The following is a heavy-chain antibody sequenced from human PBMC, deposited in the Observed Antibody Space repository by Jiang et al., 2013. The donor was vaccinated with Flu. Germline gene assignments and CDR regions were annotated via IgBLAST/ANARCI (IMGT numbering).Heavy chain of an antibody. J-gene: IGHJ3*02. CDR1: GYPFINYL. CDR3: ARFFGDHDAFDI. CDR2: INPGNGVT. Sequence: QSGAEVKKPGASVKVSCQASGYPFINYLIHWMRQAPGQRLEWMGWINPGNGVTKYSQKFQDRVTLTRDTSAAYLELSSLRSEDTALYYCARFFGDHDAFDIWGQGTQVT. D-gene: IGHD4-17*01. V-gene: IGHV1-3*01.